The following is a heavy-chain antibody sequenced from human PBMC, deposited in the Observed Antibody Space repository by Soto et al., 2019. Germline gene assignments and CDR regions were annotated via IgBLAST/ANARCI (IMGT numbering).Heavy chain of an antibody. Sequence: QVQLVESGGGVVQPGRSLRLSCAASGFTFSSYGMHWVRQAPGKGLEWVAVISYDGSNKYYADSVKGRFTISRDNSKNTLYLQMNSLRAEDTAVYYCAKDYGRSSSWNLIDPWGQGTQVTVSS. CDR1: GFTFSSYG. D-gene: IGHD6-13*01. V-gene: IGHV3-30*18. CDR3: AKDYGRSSSWNLIDP. CDR2: ISYDGSNK. J-gene: IGHJ5*02.